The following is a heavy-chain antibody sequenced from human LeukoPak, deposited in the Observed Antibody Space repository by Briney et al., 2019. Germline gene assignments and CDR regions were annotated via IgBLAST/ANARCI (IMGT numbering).Heavy chain of an antibody. CDR2: INPNSGGT. J-gene: IGHJ4*02. Sequence: ASVKVSCKASGYTFTGYYMHWVRRAPGQGLEWMGWINPNSGGTNYAQKFQGRVTMTRDTSTSTVYMELSSLRSEDTAVYYCARGYLRDYRRFDNWGQGTLVTVSS. D-gene: IGHD4-11*01. V-gene: IGHV1-2*02. CDR3: ARGYLRDYRRFDN. CDR1: GYTFTGYY.